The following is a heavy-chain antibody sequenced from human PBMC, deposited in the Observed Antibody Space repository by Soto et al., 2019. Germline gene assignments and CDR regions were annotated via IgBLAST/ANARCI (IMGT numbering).Heavy chain of an antibody. V-gene: IGHV1-18*01. CDR1: GYTFTSYG. CDR3: ARDQLYGSGCYSYYYYYGMDV. D-gene: IGHD3-10*01. Sequence: ASVKVSCKASGYTFTSYGISWVRQAPGQGLEWMGWISAYNGNTNYAQKLQGRVTMTTDTSTSTAYMELRSLRSDDTAVYYCARDQLYGSGCYSYYYYYGMDVWGQGTTVIVSS. CDR2: ISAYNGNT. J-gene: IGHJ6*02.